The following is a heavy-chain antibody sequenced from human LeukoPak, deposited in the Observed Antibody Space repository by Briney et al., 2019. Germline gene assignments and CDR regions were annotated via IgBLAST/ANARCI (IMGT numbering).Heavy chain of an antibody. CDR3: ARHLRAVAGGRYFDY. D-gene: IGHD6-19*01. CDR1: GGSISGYY. J-gene: IGHJ4*02. Sequence: SETLSLTCTVSGGSISGYYWSWIRQPPGKGLEWIGYIYHNGGTNYNPSLQSRLTISIDTSKNQFSLKLSSVTAADTAVYYCARHLRAVAGGRYFDYWGQGTQVTVSS. CDR2: IYHNGGT. V-gene: IGHV4-59*08.